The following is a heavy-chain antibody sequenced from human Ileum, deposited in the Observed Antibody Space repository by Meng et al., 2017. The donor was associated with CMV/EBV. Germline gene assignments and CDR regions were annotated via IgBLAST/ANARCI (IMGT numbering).Heavy chain of an antibody. D-gene: IGHD5-12*01. Sequence: QVQVRQVGAVLFKPSDTLSLTCGLGGSFSSSTWSWIRQAPGKGLEWIGEINQYGSTNFNPSVKSRVTISRDTSKNQFSLRLNSVTAADAAVYYCVTADHHAIKYWGQGTLVTVSS. V-gene: IGHV4-34*01. J-gene: IGHJ4*02. CDR2: INQYGST. CDR3: VTADHHAIKY. CDR1: GSFSSST.